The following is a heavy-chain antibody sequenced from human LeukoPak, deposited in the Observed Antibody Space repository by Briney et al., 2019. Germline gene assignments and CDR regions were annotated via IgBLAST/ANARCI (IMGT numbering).Heavy chain of an antibody. CDR3: ARHRSGYSYAVDY. J-gene: IGHJ4*02. CDR2: IYYSGNI. V-gene: IGHV4-39*01. Sequence: SETLSLTCTVSGGSISISTYYWGWIRQPPGKGLEWIGSIYYSGNIYYNPSLKSRVTISADTSKNQLSLKLSSVTAADTAVYYCARHRSGYSYAVDYWGQGILVTVSS. CDR1: GGSISISTYY. D-gene: IGHD5-18*01.